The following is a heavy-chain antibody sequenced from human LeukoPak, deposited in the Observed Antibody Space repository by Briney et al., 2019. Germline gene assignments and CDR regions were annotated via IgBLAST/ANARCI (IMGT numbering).Heavy chain of an antibody. CDR2: ISYDGSNK. CDR3: ARVFTIFGVVIKGAFDI. CDR1: GFTFSSYA. D-gene: IGHD3-3*01. J-gene: IGHJ3*02. V-gene: IGHV3-30-3*01. Sequence: PGRSLRLSCAASGFTFSSYAMHWVRQAPGKGLEWVAVISYDGSNKYYADSVKGRFTISRDNSKNTLYLQMNSLRAEDTAVYYCARVFTIFGVVIKGAFDIWGQGTMVTVSS.